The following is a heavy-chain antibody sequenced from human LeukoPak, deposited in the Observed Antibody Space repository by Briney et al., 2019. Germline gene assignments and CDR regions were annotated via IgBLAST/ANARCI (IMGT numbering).Heavy chain of an antibody. CDR2: IYSGGST. CDR1: GFTVSSNY. Sequence: GGSLRLSCAASGFTVSSNYMSWVRQAPGKGLEWVSVIYSGGSTYYADSVKGRFTISRDNSKNTLYLQMNSLRAEDTAVYYCARVHGFYYDSSGYGYWGQGTLVTVSS. V-gene: IGHV3-53*01. CDR3: ARVHGFYYDSSGYGY. J-gene: IGHJ4*02. D-gene: IGHD3-22*01.